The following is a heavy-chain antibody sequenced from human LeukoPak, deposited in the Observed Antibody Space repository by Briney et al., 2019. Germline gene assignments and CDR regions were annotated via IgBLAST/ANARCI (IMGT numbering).Heavy chain of an antibody. CDR3: AKEGGDYYDSLTHAFDI. Sequence: GRSQRLSCAASGFTFSSYGMHWVRQAPGKGLEWVAVIWYDGSNKYYADSVKGRFTISRDNSKNTLYLQMNSLRAEDTAVYYCAKEGGDYYDSLTHAFDIWGQGTMVTVSS. D-gene: IGHD3-22*01. J-gene: IGHJ3*02. CDR1: GFTFSSYG. V-gene: IGHV3-33*06. CDR2: IWYDGSNK.